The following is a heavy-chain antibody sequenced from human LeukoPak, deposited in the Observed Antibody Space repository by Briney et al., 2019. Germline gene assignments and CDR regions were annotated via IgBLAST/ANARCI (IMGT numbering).Heavy chain of an antibody. CDR2: ISGSGRST. CDR1: RFTLSSYV. V-gene: IGHV3-23*01. D-gene: IGHD3-22*01. Sequence: GGSLRLSCAAPRFTLSSYVMSWVRQAPGKGLECVAAISGSGRSTYYADSVKGRFTISREDSKNTLYLQMNSLRAEDTAVYYCARAGYYDISISFYFDYWGQGTLVTVSS. CDR3: ARAGYYDISISFYFDY. J-gene: IGHJ4*02.